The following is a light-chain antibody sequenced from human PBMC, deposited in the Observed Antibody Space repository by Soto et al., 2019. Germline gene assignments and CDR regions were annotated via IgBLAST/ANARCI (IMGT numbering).Light chain of an antibody. CDR2: EVS. CDR1: SSDVGGYGS. V-gene: IGLV2-14*01. Sequence: QSALTQPASVSGPPGQSITISCTGTSSDVGGYGSVSWYQQHPGKAPKLMIYEVSNRPSGVSNRFSGSKSGNTASLTISGLQAEDDADYYCSSYTSSGTYVIGTGTKVTVL. J-gene: IGLJ1*01. CDR3: SSYTSSGTYV.